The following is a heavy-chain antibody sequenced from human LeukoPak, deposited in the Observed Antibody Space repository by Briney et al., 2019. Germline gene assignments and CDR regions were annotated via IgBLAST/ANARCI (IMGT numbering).Heavy chain of an antibody. D-gene: IGHD1-1*01. CDR2: ISGNGGDI. J-gene: IGHJ4*02. CDR3: VRHAGRTGGQ. Sequence: GGSLRLSCAASGFTFGGHYMSWMRQAPGKGPEWISYISGNGGDIAYADSVKGRFTISRDNAKNSLHLQMNSLRVEDTAVYHCVRHAGRTGGQWGQGTLIAVSS. CDR1: GFTFGGHY. V-gene: IGHV3-11*01.